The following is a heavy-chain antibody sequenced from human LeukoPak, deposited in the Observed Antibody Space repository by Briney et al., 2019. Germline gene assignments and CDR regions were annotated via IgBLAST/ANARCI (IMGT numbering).Heavy chain of an antibody. Sequence: GGSLRLSCAASGFTFSDYAMTWVRQAPGKGLEWVSVISGSGISTSYADSVKGRFTISRDNSKNTLYLQMNSLRAEDTAVYYCAKGYYDSTAFDIWGQGTMVTVSS. V-gene: IGHV3-23*01. CDR3: AKGYYDSTAFDI. CDR2: ISGSGIST. J-gene: IGHJ3*02. D-gene: IGHD3-22*01. CDR1: GFTFSDYA.